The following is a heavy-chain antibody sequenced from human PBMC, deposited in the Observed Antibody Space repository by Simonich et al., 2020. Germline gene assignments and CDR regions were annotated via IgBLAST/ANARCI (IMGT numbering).Heavy chain of an antibody. CDR3: ARDLPLGYCSGGSCYSGAFDI. CDR2: KTYDGSNK. J-gene: IGHJ3*02. V-gene: IGHV3-30*07. Sequence: QVQLVESGGGVVQPGRSLRLSCAASGFTFSSYAMHWVRQAPGKGIEWVAVKTYDGSNKDYADSVKGRFTISRDKSKNTLYLQMNSLRAEDTAVYYCARDLPLGYCSGGSCYSGAFDIWGQGTMVTVSS. CDR1: GFTFSSYA. D-gene: IGHD2-15*01.